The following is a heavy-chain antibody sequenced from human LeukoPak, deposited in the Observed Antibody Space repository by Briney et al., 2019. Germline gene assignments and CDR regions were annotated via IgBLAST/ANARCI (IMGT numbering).Heavy chain of an antibody. Sequence: ASVKGSCTASGYTFTSYDISWVRQAPGQGLEWMGWISAYNGNTNHAQKLQGRVTMTTDTSTSTAYMELRSLRSDDSAVYFCARVPIPPYSSSWYQPFDYWGQGTVVSVSS. CDR3: ARVPIPPYSSSWYQPFDY. D-gene: IGHD6-13*01. V-gene: IGHV1-18*01. CDR2: ISAYNGNT. J-gene: IGHJ4*02. CDR1: GYTFTSYD.